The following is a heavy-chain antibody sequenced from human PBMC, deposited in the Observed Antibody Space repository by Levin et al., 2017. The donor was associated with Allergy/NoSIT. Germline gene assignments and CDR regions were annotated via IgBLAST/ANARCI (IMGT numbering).Heavy chain of an antibody. Sequence: SETLSLTCTVSGGSISSYYWSWIRQPPGKGLEWIGYIYYSGSTNYNPSLKSRVTISVDTSKNQFSLKLSSVTAADTAVYYCARGGEAHWGKVDAFDIWGQGTMVTVSS. CDR2: IYYSGST. CDR1: GGSISSYY. V-gene: IGHV4-59*01. D-gene: IGHD3-16*01. CDR3: ARGGEAHWGKVDAFDI. J-gene: IGHJ3*02.